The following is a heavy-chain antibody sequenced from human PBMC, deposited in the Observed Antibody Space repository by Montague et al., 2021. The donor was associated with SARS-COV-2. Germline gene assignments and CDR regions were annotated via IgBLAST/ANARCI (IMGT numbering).Heavy chain of an antibody. CDR3: AAKRGGWLRLSSWFDP. Sequence: SETLSLTCTVSGGSISSSSCYWGWIRQPPGKGLEWIGSIYYSGSTYYNPSLKSRVTISVDTSKNQFSLKLSSVTAADTAVYYCAAKRGGWLRLSSWFDPWGQGTLVTVSS. CDR2: IYYSGST. J-gene: IGHJ5*02. V-gene: IGHV4-39*01. CDR1: GGSISSSSCY. D-gene: IGHD5-12*01.